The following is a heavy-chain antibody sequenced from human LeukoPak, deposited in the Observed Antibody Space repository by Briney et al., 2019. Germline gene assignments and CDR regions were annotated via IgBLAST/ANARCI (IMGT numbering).Heavy chain of an antibody. CDR2: INWNGGST. J-gene: IGHJ4*02. D-gene: IGHD3-10*01. CDR3: AKDYAALGGSGSYFFAPFDY. Sequence: PGGSLRLSCAASGFTFHDYGMSWVRQAPGKGLEWVSGINWNGGSTGYADSVKGRFTISRDNSKNMLYLQMNSLRAEDTAEYYCAKDYAALGGSGSYFFAPFDYWGQGTLVTVSS. CDR1: GFTFHDYG. V-gene: IGHV3-20*04.